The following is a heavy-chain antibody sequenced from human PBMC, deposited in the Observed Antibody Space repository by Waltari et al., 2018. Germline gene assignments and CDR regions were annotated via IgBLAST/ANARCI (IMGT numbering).Heavy chain of an antibody. CDR2: IYHSGST. V-gene: IGHV4-38-2*01. J-gene: IGHJ4*02. Sequence: QVQLQESGPGLVKPSETLSLTCAVSGYSISSGYYWGWIRQPPGKGLEWIGSIYHSGSTYYTPSLRSRVTISVDTSKNQFSLKLSSVTAADTAVYYCASILDYDFWSGYYGRGYFDYWGQGTLVTVSS. CDR3: ASILDYDFWSGYYGRGYFDY. D-gene: IGHD3-3*01. CDR1: GYSISSGYY.